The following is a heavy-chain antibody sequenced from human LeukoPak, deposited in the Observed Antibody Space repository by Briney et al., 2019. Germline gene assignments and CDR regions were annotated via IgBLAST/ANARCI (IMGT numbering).Heavy chain of an antibody. CDR1: GYSFTSYW. CDR3: ARRRNEYSSSWHYFDY. D-gene: IGHD6-13*01. Sequence: GESLKISCKGSGYSFTSYWIGWVRQMPGKGLEWMGIIYPGDSDTRYSPSFQGQVTISADKSISTAYLQWSSLKASDTATYYCARRRNEYSSSWHYFDYWGQGTLVTVSS. CDR2: IYPGDSDT. V-gene: IGHV5-51*01. J-gene: IGHJ4*02.